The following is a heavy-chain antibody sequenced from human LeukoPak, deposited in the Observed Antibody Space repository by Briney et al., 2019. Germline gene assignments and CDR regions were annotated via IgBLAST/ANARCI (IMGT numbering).Heavy chain of an antibody. CDR3: ARDSYYYDSSGYFQVDY. CDR1: GFTFSSYA. D-gene: IGHD3-22*01. CDR2: ISYDGSNK. Sequence: GGSLRLSCAASGFTFSSYAMHWVRQAPGKGLEWVAVISYDGSNKYYADSVKGRFTISRDNSKNTLYPQMNSLRAEDTAVYYCARDSYYYDSSGYFQVDYWGQGTLVTVSS. V-gene: IGHV3-30*04. J-gene: IGHJ4*02.